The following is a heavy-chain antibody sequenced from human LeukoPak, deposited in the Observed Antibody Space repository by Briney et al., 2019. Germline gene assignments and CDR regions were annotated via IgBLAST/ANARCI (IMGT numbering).Heavy chain of an antibody. CDR3: ARNYYGSGSYRFFDP. V-gene: IGHV4-59*01. CDR2: IYYSRST. D-gene: IGHD3-10*01. CDR1: GGSLSGYY. J-gene: IGHJ5*02. Sequence: PSETLSVTCAVYGGSLSGYYWSWIRQPPGKGLEWIGYIYYSRSTNYNPSLKSRVTISVDTSKNQFSLKLSSVTAADTAVYYCARNYYGSGSYRFFDPWGRGTLVTVSS.